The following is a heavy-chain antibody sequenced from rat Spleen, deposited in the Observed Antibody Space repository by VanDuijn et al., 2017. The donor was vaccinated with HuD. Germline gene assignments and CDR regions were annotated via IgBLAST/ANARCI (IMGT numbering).Heavy chain of an antibody. CDR1: GFSFTNYG. Sequence: EVQLVESGGGLVQPGRSLKLSCVASGFSFTNYGMAWVRQAPTKGLEWVATISNDGSSTYYRDSVKGRFIISRDNAESIVYLQMNSLKSEDTATYYCAVAGYGYWGQGVMVTVSS. V-gene: IGHV5-29*01. CDR2: ISNDGSST. J-gene: IGHJ2*01. CDR3: AVAGYGY. D-gene: IGHD1-7*01.